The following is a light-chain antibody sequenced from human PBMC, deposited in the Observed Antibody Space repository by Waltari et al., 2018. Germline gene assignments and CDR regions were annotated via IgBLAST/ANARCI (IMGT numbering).Light chain of an antibody. CDR2: DVS. Sequence: QSALTQPRSVSGSPGPSVTISCTGTSRDVGCYNYVSWYQQYPGKAPKFMIYDVSKRPSGVPDRFSGSKSGNTASLTISGLQAEDEADYYCCSYAGTYTWVFGGGTKLTVL. CDR1: SRDVGCYNY. V-gene: IGLV2-11*01. CDR3: CSYAGTYTWV. J-gene: IGLJ3*02.